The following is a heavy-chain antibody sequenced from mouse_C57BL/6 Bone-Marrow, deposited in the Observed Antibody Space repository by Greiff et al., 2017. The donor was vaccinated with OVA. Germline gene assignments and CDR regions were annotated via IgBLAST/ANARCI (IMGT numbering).Heavy chain of an antibody. Sequence: QVQLQQPGAELVMPGASVKLSCKASGYTFTSYWMHWVKQRPGQGLEWIGEIDPSDSYTNYNQKFKGKSTLTVDKSSSTAYMQLSSLTSEDSAVYYCAISVGAYAMDYWGQGTSVTVSS. CDR2: IDPSDSYT. D-gene: IGHD1-1*01. V-gene: IGHV1-69*01. CDR3: AISVGAYAMDY. CDR1: GYTFTSYW. J-gene: IGHJ4*01.